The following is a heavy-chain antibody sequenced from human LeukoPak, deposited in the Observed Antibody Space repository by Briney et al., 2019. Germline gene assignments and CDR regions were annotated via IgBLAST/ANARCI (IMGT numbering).Heavy chain of an antibody. CDR1: GFTFSSYG. J-gene: IGHJ4*02. Sequence: GGSLRLSCAASGFTFSSYGMHWVRQAPGKGLEWVSSISSSSSYIYYADSVKGRFTISRDNAKNSLYLQMNSLRAEDTAVYYCARDRGSSWYFGTAKWGQGTLVTVSS. D-gene: IGHD6-13*01. V-gene: IGHV3-21*01. CDR3: ARDRGSSWYFGTAK. CDR2: ISSSSSYI.